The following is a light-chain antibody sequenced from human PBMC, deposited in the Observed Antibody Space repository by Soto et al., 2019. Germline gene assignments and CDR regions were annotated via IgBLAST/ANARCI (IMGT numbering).Light chain of an antibody. Sequence: EVVLTQSPVTLSLSPGERATLSCRASHSVSNFLAWYQHKPGQVPRLLIYDVSNRATGIPARFTGSGSGTDFTLTISSLEPEDFAVYYCQQRDSWPLTFGGGTKVEIK. CDR1: HSVSNF. CDR2: DVS. V-gene: IGKV3-11*01. J-gene: IGKJ4*01. CDR3: QQRDSWPLT.